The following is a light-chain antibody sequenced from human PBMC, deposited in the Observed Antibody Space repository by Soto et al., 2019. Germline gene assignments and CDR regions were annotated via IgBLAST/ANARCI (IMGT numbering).Light chain of an antibody. V-gene: IGLV2-8*01. CDR3: SSYADSNNV. CDR2: EVS. Sequence: QSALTQPPSASGSPGQSVTISCTGTSGDVGAYKYVSWYQQHPGKAPKLMIYEVSERPSGVPDRFSGSKSGNTASLTVSGLQAEDEADYYCSSYADSNNVFGTGTKLTVL. CDR1: SGDVGAYKY. J-gene: IGLJ1*01.